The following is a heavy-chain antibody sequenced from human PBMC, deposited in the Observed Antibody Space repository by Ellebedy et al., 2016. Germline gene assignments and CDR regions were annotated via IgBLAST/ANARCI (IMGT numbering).Heavy chain of an antibody. D-gene: IGHD5-18*01. V-gene: IGHV3-15*01. J-gene: IGHJ4*02. CDR3: TTVYRYNYDSV. Sequence: GESLKISCAASGFTFSNAWMNWVRQAPGKGLEWVGRFKGKTDGGAADYAAPVKGRFTISRDDSKNTLYLQMNSLKTEDTAVYFCTTVYRYNYDSVWGQGTLVTVSS. CDR2: FKGKTDGGAA. CDR1: GFTFSNAW.